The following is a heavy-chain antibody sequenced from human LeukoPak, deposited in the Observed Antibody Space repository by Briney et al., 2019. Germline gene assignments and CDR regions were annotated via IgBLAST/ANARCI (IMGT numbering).Heavy chain of an antibody. J-gene: IGHJ6*02. V-gene: IGHV4-4*07. CDR2: IYTSGST. CDR3: AKEGNFGSGHYGMDV. D-gene: IGHD3-3*01. Sequence: SETLSLTCTVSGGSISSYYWSWIRQPPGKGLEWIGRIYTSGSTNYNPSLKSRVTISVDTSKNQFSLKLSSVTAADTAVYYCAKEGNFGSGHYGMDVWGQGTTVTVSS. CDR1: GGSISSYY.